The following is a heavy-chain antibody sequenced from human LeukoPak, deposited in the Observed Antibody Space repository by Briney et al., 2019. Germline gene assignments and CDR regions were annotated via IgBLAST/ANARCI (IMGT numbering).Heavy chain of an antibody. CDR2: ISSSSSYI. V-gene: IGHV3-21*01. CDR1: GFTFSSYS. Sequence: GGSLRLSCAASGFTFSSYSMNWVRQAPGKGLEWVSSISSSSSYIYYADSVKGRFTISRDNANNLLYLQMNSLRAEDTAVYYCARDQRFGHFDYWGQGTLVTVSS. CDR3: ARDQRFGHFDY. D-gene: IGHD3-10*01. J-gene: IGHJ4*02.